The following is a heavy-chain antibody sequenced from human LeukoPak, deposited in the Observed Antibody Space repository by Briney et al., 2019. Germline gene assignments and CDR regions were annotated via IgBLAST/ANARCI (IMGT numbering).Heavy chain of an antibody. CDR3: ARGIAAAEPGADY. V-gene: IGHV4-59*01. CDR1: GGSISSYY. CDR2: IYYSGST. Sequence: SETLSLTCTVSGGSISSYYWSWIRQPPGKGLEWIGYIYYSGSTNYNPSLKSRVTISVDTSKNQFSLKLSSVTAADTAVYYCARGIAAAEPGADYWGQGTLVTASS. J-gene: IGHJ4*02. D-gene: IGHD6-13*01.